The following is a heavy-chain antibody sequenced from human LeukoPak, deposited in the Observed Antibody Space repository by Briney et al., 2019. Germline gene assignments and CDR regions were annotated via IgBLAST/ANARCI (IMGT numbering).Heavy chain of an antibody. V-gene: IGHV1-69*13. CDR2: IIPIFGTA. J-gene: IGHJ4*02. D-gene: IGHD5-18*01. Sequence: SVKVSCKASGGTFSSYAISWVRQAPGQGLEWMGGIIPIFGTANYAQKFQGRVTITADESTSTAYMELSSLRSEDTAVYYCARASWGGYSYGVYYFDYWGQGTLVTVSS. CDR1: GGTFSSYA. CDR3: ARASWGGYSYGVYYFDY.